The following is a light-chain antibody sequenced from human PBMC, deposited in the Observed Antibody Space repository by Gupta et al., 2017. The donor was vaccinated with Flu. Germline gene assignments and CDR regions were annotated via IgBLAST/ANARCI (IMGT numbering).Light chain of an antibody. CDR2: EAN. V-gene: IGLV1-51*01. Sequence: ISRPGSSSNIGNNYVSWYQQFPGTAPTRLIYEANKRPAGIPDRFSGSKSGTSAVLGITGLQTGDEADYYCGTWDNSLSAGVFGGGAKLTVL. J-gene: IGLJ3*02. CDR3: GTWDNSLSAGV. CDR1: SSNIGNNY.